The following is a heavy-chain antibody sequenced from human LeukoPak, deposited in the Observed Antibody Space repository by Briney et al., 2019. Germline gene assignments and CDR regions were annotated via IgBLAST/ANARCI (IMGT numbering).Heavy chain of an antibody. J-gene: IGHJ4*02. Sequence: SETLSLTCAVYGGSFSGYYWSWIRQPPGKGLEWIGYIYYSGSTNYNPSLKSRVTISVDTSKNQFSLKLSSVTAADTAVYYCAKSYDSSGYYYGYWGQGTLVTVSS. V-gene: IGHV4-59*01. D-gene: IGHD3-22*01. CDR2: IYYSGST. CDR1: GGSFSGYY. CDR3: AKSYDSSGYYYGY.